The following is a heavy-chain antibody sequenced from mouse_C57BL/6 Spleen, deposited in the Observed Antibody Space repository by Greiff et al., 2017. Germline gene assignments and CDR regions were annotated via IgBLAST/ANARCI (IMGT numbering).Heavy chain of an antibody. CDR1: GYTFTSYW. D-gene: IGHD2-5*01. Sequence: QVQLQQPGAELVRPGTSVKLSCKASGYTFTSYWMHWVKQRPGQGLEWIGVIDPSDSYTNYNQKFKGKATLTVDTSSSTAYMQLSSLTSEDSAVCYCAGSYYSNLFAYWGQGTLVTVSA. V-gene: IGHV1-59*01. CDR3: AGSYYSNLFAY. J-gene: IGHJ3*01. CDR2: IDPSDSYT.